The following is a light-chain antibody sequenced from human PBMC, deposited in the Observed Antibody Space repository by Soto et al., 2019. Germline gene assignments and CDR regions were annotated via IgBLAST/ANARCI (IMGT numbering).Light chain of an antibody. Sequence: ELVMTQSPATLSVSPGERATLSCRASQSVSSNLAWYQQKPGQAPRLLIYGASTRATGIPDRFSGSGSGRDFTLTISRLEPADFAVYYCQQYGTSPITFGQGTRLEIK. V-gene: IGKV3-20*01. CDR1: QSVSSN. CDR2: GAS. J-gene: IGKJ5*01. CDR3: QQYGTSPIT.